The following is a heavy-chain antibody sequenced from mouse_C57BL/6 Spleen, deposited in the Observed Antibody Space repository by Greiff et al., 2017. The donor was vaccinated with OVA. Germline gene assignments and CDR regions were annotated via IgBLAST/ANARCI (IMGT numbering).Heavy chain of an antibody. Sequence: VQLQQSGPVLVKPGASVKMSCKASGYTFTDYYMNWVKQSHGKSLEWIGVINPYNGGTSYNQKFKGKATLTVDKSSSTAYMELNSLTSEDSAVYYCARGNYYYGSSLYYFDYWGQGTTLTVSS. D-gene: IGHD1-1*01. CDR2: INPYNGGT. V-gene: IGHV1-19*01. J-gene: IGHJ2*01. CDR1: GYTFTDYY. CDR3: ARGNYYYGSSLYYFDY.